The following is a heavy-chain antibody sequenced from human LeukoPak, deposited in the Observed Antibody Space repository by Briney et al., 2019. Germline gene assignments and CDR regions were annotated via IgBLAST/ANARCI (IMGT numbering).Heavy chain of an antibody. CDR1: GGTFSSYA. J-gene: IGHJ3*02. CDR2: IIPIFGTA. V-gene: IGHV1-69*06. D-gene: IGHD3-22*01. Sequence: GASVKVSCKASGGTFSSYAISWVRQAPGQGLEWMGGIIPIFGTANYAQKFQGRVTITADKSTSTAYMELSSLRSEDTAVYYCARVGHDSSGYSRQDDAFDIWGQGTMVTVSS. CDR3: ARVGHDSSGYSRQDDAFDI.